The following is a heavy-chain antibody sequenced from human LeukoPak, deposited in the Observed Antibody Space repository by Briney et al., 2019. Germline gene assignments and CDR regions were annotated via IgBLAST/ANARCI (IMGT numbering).Heavy chain of an antibody. V-gene: IGHV3-49*03. D-gene: IGHD3-3*01. Sequence: GRSLRLSCTASGFTFGDYAMSWFRQAPGKGLEWVGFIRSKAYGGTTEYAASVKGRFTISRDDSKSIAYLQVNSLKTEDTAVYYCTRGGRHDFWSGYPNLDYWGQGTLVTVYS. J-gene: IGHJ4*02. CDR1: GFTFGDYA. CDR2: IRSKAYGGTT. CDR3: TRGGRHDFWSGYPNLDY.